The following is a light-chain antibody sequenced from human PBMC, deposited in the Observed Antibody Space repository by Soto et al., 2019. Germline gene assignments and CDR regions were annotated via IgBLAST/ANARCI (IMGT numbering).Light chain of an antibody. CDR1: QGINRF. Sequence: DIQMTQSRAFLVASVGHRVTITFRASQGINRFLAWYKQTPGKAPKLMIYAASTLQSGVPSRFRGSGSGTEFTLTISSLKPEDFVTYYCQQLKSNLITFGQGTRLEIK. V-gene: IGKV1-9*01. CDR2: AAS. CDR3: QQLKSNLIT. J-gene: IGKJ5*01.